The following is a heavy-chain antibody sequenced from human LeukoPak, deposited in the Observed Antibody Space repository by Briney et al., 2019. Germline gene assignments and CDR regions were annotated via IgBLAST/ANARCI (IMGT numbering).Heavy chain of an antibody. CDR1: GFTFSSYG. J-gene: IGHJ4*02. Sequence: GGSLRLSCAASGFTFSSYGMHWVRQAPGKGLEWVAVISYDGSNKYYADSGKGRFTISRDNSKNTLYLQMNSLRAEDTAVYYCAKGFYYDSSDYWGQGTLVTVSS. V-gene: IGHV3-30*18. CDR2: ISYDGSNK. CDR3: AKGFYYDSSDY. D-gene: IGHD3-22*01.